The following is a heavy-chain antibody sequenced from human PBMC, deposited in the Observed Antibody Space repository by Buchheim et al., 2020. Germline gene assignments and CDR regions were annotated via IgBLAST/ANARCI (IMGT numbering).Heavy chain of an antibody. D-gene: IGHD2-15*01. J-gene: IGHJ4*02. CDR1: EFTFSIYN. CDR3: ARDGNIAGNFEF. CDR2: IHASSSPI. V-gene: IGHV3-48*04. Sequence: EVQLVESGGGLVQPGGSLRLSCEVSEFTFSIYNMDWVRQAPGKGLEWVSYIHASSSPIYYAASVKGRFTVSRDNAKNSLYLQMNSLSAEDTAVYYCARDGNIAGNFEFWGQGTL.